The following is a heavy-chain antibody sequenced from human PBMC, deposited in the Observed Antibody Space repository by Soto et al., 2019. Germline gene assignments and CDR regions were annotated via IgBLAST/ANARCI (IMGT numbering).Heavy chain of an antibody. CDR3: ARAAAAGSGGTYYYYGMDV. J-gene: IGHJ6*02. D-gene: IGHD6-13*01. Sequence: QVQLVQSGAEVKKPGSSVKVSCKASGGTFSSYAISWVRQAPGQGLEWMGGIIPIFGTANYAQKFQGRVTITADESTSTDYMELSSLRSEDTAVYYCARAAAAGSGGTYYYYGMDVWGQGTTVTVSS. CDR2: IIPIFGTA. V-gene: IGHV1-69*01. CDR1: GGTFSSYA.